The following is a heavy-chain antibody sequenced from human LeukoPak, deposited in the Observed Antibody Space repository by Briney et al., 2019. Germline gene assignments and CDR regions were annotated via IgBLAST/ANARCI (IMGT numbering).Heavy chain of an antibody. J-gene: IGHJ4*02. V-gene: IGHV3-11*01. D-gene: IGHD3-10*01. CDR2: ISSRNSTI. Sequence: GGALRLSRAPSRFTLSDYYMSWMRPAPRKGLEWVSYISSRNSTIYYADSVKRRFTISRDNAKNSLYLQMNSLRAEDTDVYYCARDWDYGSGSYYNGYFDYWGEGTLVTVSS. CDR3: ARDWDYGSGSYYNGYFDY. CDR1: RFTLSDYY.